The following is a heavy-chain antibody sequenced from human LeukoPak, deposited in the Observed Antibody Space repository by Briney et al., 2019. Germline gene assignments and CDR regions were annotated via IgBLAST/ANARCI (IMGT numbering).Heavy chain of an antibody. CDR2: VSGGGVNT. J-gene: IGHJ4*02. V-gene: IGHV3-23*01. CDR3: AKGHTDYGTGFDL. D-gene: IGHD4-17*01. CDR1: GFTFSTYA. Sequence: SGGSLRLSCAASGFTFSTYAMSWVRQAPGKGLEWVSIVSGGGVNTYYVDSVKGRFTISRDNSKNTLHLQMNSLRVEDTAVYYCAKGHTDYGTGFDLWGQGTLVIVSS.